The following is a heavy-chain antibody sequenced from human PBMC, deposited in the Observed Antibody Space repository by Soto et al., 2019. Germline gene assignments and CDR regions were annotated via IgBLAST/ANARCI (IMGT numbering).Heavy chain of an antibody. D-gene: IGHD5-18*01. CDR2: VFYKGNT. CDR1: GGSITGYY. Sequence: QVQLQESGPGLVKPSETLSLTCTVSGGSITGYYWTWIRQPPGKGLEWIGYVFYKGNTNYNPSLKSRVTISVDTSANQFSLRLSSVTAADTAVYYFARSGDSFGFTDYWGQGTLVTVSS. CDR3: ARSGDSFGFTDY. J-gene: IGHJ4*02. V-gene: IGHV4-59*01.